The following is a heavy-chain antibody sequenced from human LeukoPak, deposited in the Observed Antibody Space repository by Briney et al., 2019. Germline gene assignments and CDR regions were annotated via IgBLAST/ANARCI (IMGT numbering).Heavy chain of an antibody. J-gene: IGHJ4*02. CDR3: AREWYSGYDFALDY. CDR1: GYTFTSYD. D-gene: IGHD5-12*01. V-gene: IGHV1-8*03. Sequence: GASVKVSCKASGYTFTSYDINWVRQATGQGLEWMGWMNPNSGNTGYAQKFQGRVTITRNTSISTAYMELSSLRSEDTAVYYCAREWYSGYDFALDYWGQGTLVTVSS. CDR2: MNPNSGNT.